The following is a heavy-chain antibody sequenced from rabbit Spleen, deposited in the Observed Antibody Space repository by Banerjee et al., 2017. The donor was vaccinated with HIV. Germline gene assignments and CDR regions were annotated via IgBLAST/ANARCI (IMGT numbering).Heavy chain of an antibody. D-gene: IGHD7-1*01. CDR2: IGVGSGST. V-gene: IGHV1S45*01. J-gene: IGHJ4*01. Sequence: QEQLEESGGDLVQPEGSLTLTCKASGFSLSSDYYICWVRQAPGKGLEWIGCIGVGSGSTYYASWAKGRFTISKSSSTTVTLQVTSLTAADTATYFCARETWGSTGNYGLWGPGTLVTVS. CDR3: ARETWGSTGNYGL. CDR1: GFSLSSDYY.